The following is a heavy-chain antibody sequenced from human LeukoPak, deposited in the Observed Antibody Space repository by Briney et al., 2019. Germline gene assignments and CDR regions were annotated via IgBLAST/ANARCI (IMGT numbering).Heavy chain of an antibody. CDR3: SISGLGYEEFRGSDY. V-gene: IGHV3-53*01. CDR2: IYSSAPT. CDR1: GFNVSNNY. D-gene: IGHD3-10*01. J-gene: IGHJ4*02. Sequence: PGGSLRLSCAASGFNVSNNYMNGVRQAPAKGLERVLVIYSSAPTYYADSVTVRFTISRDTSKNTLYPQMNSVRADDTAVYYCSISGLGYEEFRGSDYWGQGTLVTVSS.